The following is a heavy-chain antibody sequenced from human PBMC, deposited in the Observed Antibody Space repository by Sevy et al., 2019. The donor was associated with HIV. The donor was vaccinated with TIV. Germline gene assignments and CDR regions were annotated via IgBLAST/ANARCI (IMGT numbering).Heavy chain of an antibody. V-gene: IGHV3-30-3*01. J-gene: IGHJ4*02. CDR3: ARGSIAVRPGYFDY. Sequence: GGSLRLSCAASGFTFSSYAMHWVRQAPGKGLEWVAVISYDGSNKYYADSVKGRFTISRDNSKNTLYLQMNSLRAEDTAVYYCARGSIAVRPGYFDYWGQGTLVTVSS. CDR1: GFTFSSYA. CDR2: ISYDGSNK. D-gene: IGHD6-6*01.